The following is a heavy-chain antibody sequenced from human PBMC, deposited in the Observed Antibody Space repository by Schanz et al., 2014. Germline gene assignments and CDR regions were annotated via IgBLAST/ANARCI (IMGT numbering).Heavy chain of an antibody. CDR2: IGNGGVTI. V-gene: IGHV3-23*01. Sequence: EVQLLESGGGLVQPGGSLRLSCAASGFNFNNFAMTWVRQAPGKGLEWVSYIGNGGVTIYYADSVKGRFTISRDNSKNTLYLQMNSLRAEDTAVYYCAKGRFGELSAFDIWGQGTMVTVSS. D-gene: IGHD3-10*01. CDR3: AKGRFGELSAFDI. J-gene: IGHJ3*02. CDR1: GFNFNNFA.